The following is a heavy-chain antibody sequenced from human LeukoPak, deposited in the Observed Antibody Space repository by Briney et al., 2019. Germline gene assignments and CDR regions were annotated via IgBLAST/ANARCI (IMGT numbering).Heavy chain of an antibody. D-gene: IGHD5-12*01. J-gene: IGHJ4*02. CDR2: IYHSGST. V-gene: IGHV4-30-2*01. CDR3: AREEIVATIGSDY. CDR1: GGSISSGGYY. Sequence: PSETLSLTCTVSGGSISSGGYYWSWIRQPPGKGLEWIGYIYHSGSTYYNPSLKSRVTISVDTSKNQFSLKLSSVTAADTAVYYCAREEIVATIGSDYWGQGTLVTVSS.